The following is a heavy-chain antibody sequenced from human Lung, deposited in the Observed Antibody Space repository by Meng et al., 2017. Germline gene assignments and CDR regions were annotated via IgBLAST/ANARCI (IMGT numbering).Heavy chain of an antibody. CDR3: ARDEDISAAGKLFGDY. J-gene: IGHJ4*02. CDR2: INPKSGDT. CDR1: GYTFPDYW. V-gene: IGHV1-2*06. D-gene: IGHD6-13*01. Sequence: HVRLVQSGAGVKKPGASVKVSCKASGYTFPDYWLHWVRRAPGQGLEWMGRINPKSGDTHYAQRFQGRVTMTGDTSISTAYMELSGLRSDDTAMYYCARDEDISAAGKLFGDYWGQGTLVTVSS.